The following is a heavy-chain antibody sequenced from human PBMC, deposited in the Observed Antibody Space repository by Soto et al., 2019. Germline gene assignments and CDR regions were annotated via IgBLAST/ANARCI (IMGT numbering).Heavy chain of an antibody. J-gene: IGHJ4*02. CDR2: TIPIFGTP. Sequence: QVQLVQSGAEVKKPGSSVKVSCKASGGIFSTYAISWLRQAPGQGLEWMGGTIPIFGTPNYAQRFQGRVTITADESTTRSYMELSRLKCEDTAVYYCARDRDDYGSGNYYNRIDFWGQGTLVTVSS. CDR1: GGIFSTYA. CDR3: ARDRDDYGSGNYYNRIDF. V-gene: IGHV1-69*01. D-gene: IGHD3-10*01.